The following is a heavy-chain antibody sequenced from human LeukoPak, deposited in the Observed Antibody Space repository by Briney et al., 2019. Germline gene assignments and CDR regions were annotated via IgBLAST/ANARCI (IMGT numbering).Heavy chain of an antibody. CDR1: GFTFTTYG. Sequence: GGSLRLSCSASGFTFTTYGMNWVRQAPGKGLEWVSGIGGSGIRTYYADSVKGRFIISRDNSKNTLYLQMNSLRAEDTAVYYCARDSGYSSSWAFDYWGQGTLVTVSS. J-gene: IGHJ4*02. CDR2: IGGSGIRT. V-gene: IGHV3-23*01. D-gene: IGHD6-13*01. CDR3: ARDSGYSSSWAFDY.